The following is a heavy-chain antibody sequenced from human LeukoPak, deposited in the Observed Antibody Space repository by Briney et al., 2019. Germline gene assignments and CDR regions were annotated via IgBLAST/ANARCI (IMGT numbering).Heavy chain of an antibody. Sequence: PGGSLRLSCAASGFTFDDYAMHWVRHAPGKGLEWVSLISGDGSSTYYGDSVKGRFTVSRDNSKNSLYLQMNSLRADDTALYYCARVRTAMEIGAYWGQGTLVTVSS. D-gene: IGHD5-18*01. J-gene: IGHJ4*02. CDR2: ISGDGSST. V-gene: IGHV3-43*02. CDR1: GFTFDDYA. CDR3: ARVRTAMEIGAY.